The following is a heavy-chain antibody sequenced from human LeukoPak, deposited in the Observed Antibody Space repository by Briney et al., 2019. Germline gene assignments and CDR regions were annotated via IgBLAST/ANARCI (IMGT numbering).Heavy chain of an antibody. J-gene: IGHJ2*01. D-gene: IGHD6-13*01. CDR2: IYSSGST. V-gene: IGHV4-59*13. CDR1: GGSISGYY. Sequence: SETLSLTCSVSGGSISGYYWSWVRQPPGEGLECIGYIYSSGSTNYNPSLKSRLTISVDTSNNQFSLKLTSVTAADTAVYYCVRGSKGSSWPGGYFDLWGRGALVTVSS. CDR3: VRGSKGSSWPGGYFDL.